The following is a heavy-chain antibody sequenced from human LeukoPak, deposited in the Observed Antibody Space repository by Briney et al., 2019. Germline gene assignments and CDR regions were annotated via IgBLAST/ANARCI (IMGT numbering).Heavy chain of an antibody. CDR1: GYTFTSYD. CDR2: ISAYNGNT. Sequence: ASVKVSCKASGYTFTSYDINWVRQATGQGLEWMGWISAYNGNTNYAQKLQGRVTMTTDTSTSTAYMELRSLRSDDTAVYYCARDQYDFWSGYYPLDYWGQGTLVTVSS. J-gene: IGHJ4*02. D-gene: IGHD3-3*01. CDR3: ARDQYDFWSGYYPLDY. V-gene: IGHV1-18*01.